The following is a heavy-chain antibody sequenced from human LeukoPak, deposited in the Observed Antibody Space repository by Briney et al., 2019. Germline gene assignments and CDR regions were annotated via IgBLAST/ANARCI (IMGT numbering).Heavy chain of an antibody. J-gene: IGHJ5*02. D-gene: IGHD4-17*01. CDR2: IGSSGNTV. CDR1: GFTFSSYE. V-gene: IGHV3-48*03. CDR3: ARESEFGDYESLDL. Sequence: GGSLSLSCAASGFTFSSYEMNWVRQAPGKGLEWVSYIGSSGNTVYYADSVKGRFAVSRDNAENSLYLQMYSLRADDTAVYYCARESEFGDYESLDLWGQGTLVTVSS.